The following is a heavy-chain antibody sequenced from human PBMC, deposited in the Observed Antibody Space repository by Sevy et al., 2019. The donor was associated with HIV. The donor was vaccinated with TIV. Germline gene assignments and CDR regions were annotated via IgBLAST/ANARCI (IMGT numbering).Heavy chain of an antibody. D-gene: IGHD6-6*01. CDR2: IYYSGST. CDR3: ARDQAESSSTGGLDS. Sequence: SETLSLTCSVSGASVSSGSFFWTWIRQAPGKGLEWIGYIYYSGSTNYNASLKSRVTFSVDTSKNQFSLKLRSVTAADTAVYYCARDQAESSSTGGLDSWGPGALVTVSS. J-gene: IGHJ4*02. V-gene: IGHV4-61*01. CDR1: GASVSSGSFF.